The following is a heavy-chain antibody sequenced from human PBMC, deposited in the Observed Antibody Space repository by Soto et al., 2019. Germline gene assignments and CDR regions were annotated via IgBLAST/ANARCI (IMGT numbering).Heavy chain of an antibody. V-gene: IGHV4-30-4*01. CDR3: ARDGYYYDSSGTGGNWFDP. CDR2: IYYSGST. J-gene: IGHJ5*02. Sequence: LSLTCTVSGGSISSGDYYWSWTRQPPGKGLEWIGYIYYSGSTYYNPSLKSRVTISVDTSKNQFSLKLSSVTAADTAVYYCARDGYYYDSSGTGGNWFDPWGQGTLVTVSS. CDR1: GGSISSGDYY. D-gene: IGHD3-22*01.